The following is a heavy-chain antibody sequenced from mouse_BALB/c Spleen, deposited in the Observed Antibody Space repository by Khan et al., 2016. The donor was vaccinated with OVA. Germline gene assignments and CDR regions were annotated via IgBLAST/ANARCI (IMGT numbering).Heavy chain of an antibody. D-gene: IGHD2-4*01. CDR3: ARNYDYDEGLAY. CDR2: IWSGGST. J-gene: IGHJ3*01. V-gene: IGHV2-2*02. CDR1: GFSLTTYG. Sequence: VQLQESGPGLVQPSQNLSITCTVSGFSLTTYGVHWVRQSPGKGLEWLGVIWSGGSTDYNAAFISRMCINKDTSKSQVFFEMNSLQVNDTAIYYCARNYDYDEGLAYWGQGTLVTVAA.